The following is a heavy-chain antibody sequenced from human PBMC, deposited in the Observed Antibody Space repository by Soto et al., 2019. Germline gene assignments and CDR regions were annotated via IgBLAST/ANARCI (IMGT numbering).Heavy chain of an antibody. CDR1: GFTFSSYG. J-gene: IGHJ5*02. D-gene: IGHD2-2*01. V-gene: IGHV3-30*18. Sequence: ESGGGVVQPGRALRLSCAASGFTFSSYGMHWVSQAPGKGLEWVAVISYEGSHKYYADSVKGRFTISSDNSKNTLYLQMNSLRAEYTAVYYCAKDRCISTSCPLRGGWFDPWGQGTLVTVSS. CDR2: ISYEGSHK. CDR3: AKDRCISTSCPLRGGWFDP.